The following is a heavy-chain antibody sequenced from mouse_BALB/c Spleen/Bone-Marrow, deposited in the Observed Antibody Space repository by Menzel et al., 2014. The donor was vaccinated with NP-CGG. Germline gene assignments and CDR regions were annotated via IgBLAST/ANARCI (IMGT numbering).Heavy chain of an antibody. Sequence: VQLQQSGAELVKPGASVKLSCTASGFNIKDTYMHWVRQRPEQGLEWIGGIDPANGNTKYDPKFQGKANITADPSSNTAYLLLSSRTSEDTAVYCCAVYEYEWFAYWGHGILVTVSA. CDR1: GFNIKDTY. V-gene: IGHV14-3*02. CDR3: AVYEYEWFAY. D-gene: IGHD2-4*01. J-gene: IGHJ3*01. CDR2: IDPANGNT.